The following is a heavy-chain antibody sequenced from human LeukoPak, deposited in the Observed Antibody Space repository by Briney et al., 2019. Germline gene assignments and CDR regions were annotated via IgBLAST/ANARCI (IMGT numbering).Heavy chain of an antibody. CDR3: ARYSGYDPYFDY. CDR1: GGTFSSYA. Sequence: GASVKVSCKASGGTFSSYAISWVRQAPGQGLEWMGRIIPILGIANYAQKFQGRVTITADKSTSTAYMELSSLRSEDTAVYYCARYSGYDPYFDYWGQGTLVTVSS. V-gene: IGHV1-69*04. J-gene: IGHJ4*02. CDR2: IIPILGIA. D-gene: IGHD5-12*01.